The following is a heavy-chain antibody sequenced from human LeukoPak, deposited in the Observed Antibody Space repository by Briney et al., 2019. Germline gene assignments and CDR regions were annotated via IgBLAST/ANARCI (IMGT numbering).Heavy chain of an antibody. CDR2: ISGSGGGT. D-gene: IGHD6-13*01. Sequence: GGSLRLSCAASGFTFSSYAMSWVRQAPGKGLEWVSAISGSGGGTNYADSVKGWFTISRDNSKNTLYLQMNSLRAEDTAVYYCAKDLPYKSSSWTYYFDYWGQGTLVTVSS. J-gene: IGHJ4*02. V-gene: IGHV3-23*01. CDR1: GFTFSSYA. CDR3: AKDLPYKSSSWTYYFDY.